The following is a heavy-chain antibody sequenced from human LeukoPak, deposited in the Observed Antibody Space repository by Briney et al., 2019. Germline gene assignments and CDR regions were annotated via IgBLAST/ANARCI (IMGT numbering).Heavy chain of an antibody. CDR1: GFTISGYW. V-gene: IGHV3-74*01. Sequence: GGSLRLSCAASGFTISGYWMHWVRQAPGKGLVWVSRISGDGSITAYADSVKGRFTISRDNAKNTLYLQMNSLRAEDTAVYYCAKDQRASSAWYGYFDFWGQGTLVTVSS. CDR3: AKDQRASSAWYGYFDF. D-gene: IGHD6-19*01. CDR2: ISGDGSIT. J-gene: IGHJ4*02.